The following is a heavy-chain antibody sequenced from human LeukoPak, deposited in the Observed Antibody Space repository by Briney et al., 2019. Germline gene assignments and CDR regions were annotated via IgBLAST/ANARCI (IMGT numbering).Heavy chain of an antibody. D-gene: IGHD3-10*01. Sequence: SVKVSCKASGYTFASYYMHWVRQAPGPGLEWMRMINPSGGSTSYAQKFQGRVTMTRDTCTRTDYMDLSSLTFEDTAVYFCAILSRTTPWVDGMLYYHFDTCGQGTLVTVSS. V-gene: IGHV1-46*01. CDR3: AILSRTTPWVDGMLYYHFDT. CDR1: GYTFASYY. J-gene: IGHJ4*02. CDR2: INPSGGST.